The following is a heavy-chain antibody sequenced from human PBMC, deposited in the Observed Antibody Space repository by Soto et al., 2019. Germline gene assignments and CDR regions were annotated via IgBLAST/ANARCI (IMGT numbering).Heavy chain of an antibody. CDR2: IIPMLAAP. V-gene: IGHV1-69*01. Sequence: QGQLVQSGAEVKKPGSSVKVSCKASGGSFRTYAINWVRQAPGQGLEWMGGIIPMLAAPTYAQKFQGRLTITADESTTKVYMELSSLPSEDTAVYYCARVGPPSPSVIWFFDLWGRGTLVTVSS. CDR1: GGSFRTYA. CDR3: ARVGPPSPSVIWFFDL. J-gene: IGHJ2*01. D-gene: IGHD2-21*01.